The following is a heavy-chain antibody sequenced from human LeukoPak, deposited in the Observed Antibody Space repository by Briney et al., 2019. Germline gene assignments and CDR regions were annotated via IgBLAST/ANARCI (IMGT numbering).Heavy chain of an antibody. Sequence: GGSLRLSCAASGFTFSSYWMSWVRQAPGKGLECVANIKQDVSEKYYVDSVKGRFTISRDNAKNSLYLQMNSLRAEDTAVYYCARDYEPYYDSSGYYYWGQGTLVTVSS. V-gene: IGHV3-7*01. CDR2: IKQDVSEK. CDR1: GFTFSSYW. J-gene: IGHJ4*02. D-gene: IGHD3-22*01. CDR3: ARDYEPYYDSSGYYY.